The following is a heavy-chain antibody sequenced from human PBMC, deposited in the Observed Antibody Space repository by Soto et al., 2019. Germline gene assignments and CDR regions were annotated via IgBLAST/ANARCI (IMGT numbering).Heavy chain of an antibody. CDR3: AKTYYYDSSGYYPRAAEYFQH. V-gene: IGHV6-1*01. D-gene: IGHD3-22*01. CDR2: TYYRSKWYN. J-gene: IGHJ1*01. CDR1: GASVSSNTAA. Sequence: SQTLSLTCAISGASVSSNTAAWNWIRQSPSRGLELLGRTYYRSKWYNDYAVAVKSRITINPDTSKNQFSLQLNSVTPEDTAVYYCAKTYYYDSSGYYPRAAEYFQHWGQGTLVTVSS.